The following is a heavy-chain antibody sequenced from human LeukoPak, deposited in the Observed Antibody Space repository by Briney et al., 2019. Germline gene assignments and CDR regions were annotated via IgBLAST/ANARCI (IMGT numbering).Heavy chain of an antibody. D-gene: IGHD3-10*01. CDR3: VRVQEDYYGSGTYDDY. J-gene: IGHJ4*02. V-gene: IGHV4-34*01. CDR2: INHSGST. Sequence: SETLSLTCAVYGGSFSGYYWSWIRQPPGKGLEWIGEINHSGSTNYNPSLKSRVTISVDTSKNQFSLKLSSVTAADTAVYYCVRVQEDYYGSGTYDDYWGQGTLVTVSS. CDR1: GGSFSGYY.